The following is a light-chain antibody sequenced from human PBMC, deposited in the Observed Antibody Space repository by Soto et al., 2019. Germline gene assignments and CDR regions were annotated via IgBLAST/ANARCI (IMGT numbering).Light chain of an antibody. Sequence: QSVLTQPPSVSGAPGQRVTISCTGSSSNIGAGYDVHWYQQLPGTAPKLPIYGNSNRPSGVPDRFSGSKSGTSASLAITGLQAEDEADYYCQSYDSSLSCSKAVFGGVTK. CDR1: SSNIGAGYD. V-gene: IGLV1-40*01. CDR2: GNS. CDR3: QSYDSSLSCSKAV. J-gene: IGLJ2*01.